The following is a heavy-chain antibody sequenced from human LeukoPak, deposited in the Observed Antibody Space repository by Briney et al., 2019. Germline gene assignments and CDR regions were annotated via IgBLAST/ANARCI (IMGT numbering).Heavy chain of an antibody. CDR1: GDSISNYY. D-gene: IGHD3/OR15-3a*01. CDR3: ARLPPVGPGLDDY. J-gene: IGHJ4*02. CDR2: IYYSGST. V-gene: IGHV4-59*01. Sequence: PSETLSLTCSVSGDSISNYYWSWVRQPPGKGLEWIGYIYYSGSTNYNPSLKSRVSISADTSKNQFSLKLSSVTAADTAVYYCARLPPVGPGLDDYWGQGTLVTVSS.